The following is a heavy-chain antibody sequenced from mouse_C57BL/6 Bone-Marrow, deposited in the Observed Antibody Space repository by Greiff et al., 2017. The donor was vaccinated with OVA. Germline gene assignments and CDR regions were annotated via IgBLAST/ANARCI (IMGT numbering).Heavy chain of an antibody. V-gene: IGHV5-16*01. CDR2: INYDGSST. D-gene: IGHD2-4*01. Sequence: DVMLVESEGGLVQPGSSMKLSCTASGFTFSDYYMAWVRQVPEKGLEWVANINYDGSSTYYLDSLKSRFIISRDNAKNILYLQMSSLKSEDTATYYCARESSLSMRLRRGYYFDYWGQGTTLTVSS. CDR3: ARESSLSMRLRRGYYFDY. J-gene: IGHJ2*01. CDR1: GFTFSDYY.